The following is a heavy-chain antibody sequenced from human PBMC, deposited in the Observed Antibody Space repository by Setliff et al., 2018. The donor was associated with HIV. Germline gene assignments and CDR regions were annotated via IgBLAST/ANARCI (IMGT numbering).Heavy chain of an antibody. V-gene: IGHV4-39*07. CDR3: ATCRHRPSNWFDP. CDR1: GGSVGSPSYY. Sequence: PSETLSLTCAVSGGSVGSPSYYWGWIRQPPGKGLEWIGSVYNSGITFKNPSLKSRVSISVDRSGNQFSLRLTSVTAADTAVYYCATCRHRPSNWFDPWGQGTVVTVSS. J-gene: IGHJ5*02. CDR2: VYNSGIT.